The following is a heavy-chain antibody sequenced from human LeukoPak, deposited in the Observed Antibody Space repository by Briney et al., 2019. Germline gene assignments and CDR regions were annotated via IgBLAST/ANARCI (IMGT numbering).Heavy chain of an antibody. D-gene: IGHD4-17*01. Sequence: PGRSLRLSCAASGFTFSNAWMSWVRQAPGKGLEWVGRIKSKTDGGTTDYAAPVKGRFTISRDDSKNTLYLQMNSLKTEDTAVYYCTTTPTVTTLTTDYWGQGTLVTVSS. CDR1: GFTFSNAW. CDR2: IKSKTDGGTT. CDR3: TTTPTVTTLTTDY. V-gene: IGHV3-15*01. J-gene: IGHJ4*02.